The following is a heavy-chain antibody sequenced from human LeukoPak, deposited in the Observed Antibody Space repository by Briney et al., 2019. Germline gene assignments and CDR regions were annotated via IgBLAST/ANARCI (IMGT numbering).Heavy chain of an antibody. J-gene: IGHJ4*02. D-gene: IGHD6-19*01. CDR2: IYTSGST. V-gene: IGHV4-61*02. Sequence: SETLSLTCTVSGGSISSGSYYWSWIRQPAGKGLEWIGRIYTSGSTNYNPSLKSRVTISVDTSKNQFSLKLSSVTAADTAVYYCARHQSSGPPLFDYWGQGTLVTVS. CDR1: GGSISSGSYY. CDR3: ARHQSSGPPLFDY.